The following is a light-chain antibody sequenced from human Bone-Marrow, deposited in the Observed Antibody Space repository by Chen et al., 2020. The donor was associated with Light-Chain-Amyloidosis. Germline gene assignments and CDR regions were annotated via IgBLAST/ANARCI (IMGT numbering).Light chain of an antibody. CDR1: QTISSNY. J-gene: IGKJ4*01. Sequence: EIVLTQSPGTLVLSPGDGANLSCRASQTISSNYLTWYQQKFGQAPRLLIYGSSSRTTDITDRFTGSGSGTDFTLTINRLEPEDFAMYYCQRYGTSPLTFGGGTKVEIK. CDR3: QRYGTSPLT. V-gene: IGKV3-20*01. CDR2: GSS.